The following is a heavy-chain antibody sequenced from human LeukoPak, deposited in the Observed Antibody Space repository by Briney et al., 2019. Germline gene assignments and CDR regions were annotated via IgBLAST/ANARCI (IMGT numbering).Heavy chain of an antibody. CDR1: GYTFTKYG. CDR3: ARDLLASTYYYDSSGTNYFDY. Sequence: ASVKVSCKASGYTFTKYGITWVRQAPGQGLEWMGWISAYNGNTNYAQKLQGRVTMTTDTSTSTTYMELRSLRSDDTAVYYCARDLLASTYYYDSSGTNYFDYWGQGTLVTVSS. D-gene: IGHD3-22*01. CDR2: ISAYNGNT. V-gene: IGHV1-18*01. J-gene: IGHJ4*02.